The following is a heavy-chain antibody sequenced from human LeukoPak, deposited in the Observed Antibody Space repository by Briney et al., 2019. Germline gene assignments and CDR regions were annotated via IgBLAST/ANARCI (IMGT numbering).Heavy chain of an antibody. CDR2: ISSSSSTI. Sequence: PGGSLRLSCAASGFTFSNFQMHWVRQAPGKGLEWVSYISSSSSTIYYADSVKGRFTISRDNAKNSLYLQMNSLRAEDTAVYYCARESSSPGYWGQGTLVTVSS. D-gene: IGHD6-13*01. V-gene: IGHV3-48*01. CDR3: ARESSSPGY. J-gene: IGHJ4*02. CDR1: GFTFSNFQ.